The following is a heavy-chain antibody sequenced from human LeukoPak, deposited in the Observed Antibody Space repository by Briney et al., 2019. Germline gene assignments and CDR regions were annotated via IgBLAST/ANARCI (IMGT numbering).Heavy chain of an antibody. J-gene: IGHJ4*02. D-gene: IGHD1-26*01. CDR2: INSDGSST. V-gene: IGHV3-74*01. Sequence: PGRSLRLSCAASGFTLSSYWMHWVRQAPGKGLVWVSRINSDGSSTSYADSVKGRFTISRDNAKNTLYLQMNSLRAEDTAVYYCARGWAGVYFDYWGQGTLVTVSS. CDR3: ARGWAGVYFDY. CDR1: GFTLSSYW.